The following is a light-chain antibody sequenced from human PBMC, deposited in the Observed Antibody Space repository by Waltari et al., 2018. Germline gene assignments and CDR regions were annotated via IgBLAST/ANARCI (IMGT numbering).Light chain of an antibody. CDR1: SSDLGGYNY. V-gene: IGLV2-8*01. CDR3: SSYADSNNLV. CDR2: EVS. Sequence: QSALTQPPSASGSPGQSVTISCTGTSSDLGGYNYVSWYQQHPGKAPKLMIYEVSKRPSGVPDRFSGSKSGNTASLTVSGLQAEDEADYYCSSYADSNNLVFGGGTKLTVL. J-gene: IGLJ2*01.